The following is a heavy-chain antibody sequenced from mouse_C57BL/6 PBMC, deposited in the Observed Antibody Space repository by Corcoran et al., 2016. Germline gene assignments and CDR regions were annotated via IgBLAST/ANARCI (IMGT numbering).Heavy chain of an antibody. V-gene: IGHV1-18*01. CDR1: GYTFTDYN. J-gene: IGHJ4*01. D-gene: IGHD2-1*01. Sequence: EVQLQQSGPELVKPGASVKIPCKASGYTFTDYNMDWVKQSHGKSLEWIGDINPNNGGTIYNQKFKGKATLTVDKSSSTAYMELRSLTSEDTAVYYCARRGFYYGNYVDAMDYWGQGTSVTVSS. CDR2: INPNNGGT. CDR3: ARRGFYYGNYVDAMDY.